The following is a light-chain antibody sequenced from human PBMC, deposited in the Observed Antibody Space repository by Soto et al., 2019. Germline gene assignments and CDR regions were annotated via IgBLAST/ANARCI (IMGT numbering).Light chain of an antibody. CDR3: QQYGHSPRT. J-gene: IGKJ1*01. CDR1: QSVSSY. V-gene: IGKV3-20*01. CDR2: DAS. Sequence: EIVLTQSPATLSLSPGERATLSCRASQSVSSYLAWYQQKPGQAPRLLIYDASARAIGIPDRFSGSGSGTDFTLTISRLEPEDFAVYYCQQYGHSPRTFGQGTKVDIK.